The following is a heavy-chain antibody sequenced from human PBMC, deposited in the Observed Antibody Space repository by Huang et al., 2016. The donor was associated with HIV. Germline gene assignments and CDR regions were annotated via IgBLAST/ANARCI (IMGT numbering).Heavy chain of an antibody. V-gene: IGHV5-51*03. Sequence: EVQLVQSGAEVKKPGESLKISCKVSGYSFTNYWIVWVRQMPGKGLELLGIIYPDDSDARYSPSFQGQVTISVDKSIRTAYLQWSSLKASDTAMYYCARETLVTNAFDYWGQGTLVTVSS. CDR3: ARETLVTNAFDY. CDR1: GYSFTNYW. D-gene: IGHD2-21*02. J-gene: IGHJ4*02. CDR2: IYPDDSDA.